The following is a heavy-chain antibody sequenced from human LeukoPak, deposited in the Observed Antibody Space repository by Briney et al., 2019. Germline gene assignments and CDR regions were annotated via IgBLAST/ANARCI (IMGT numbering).Heavy chain of an antibody. CDR1: GFTFTSSA. D-gene: IGHD2-2*01. J-gene: IGHJ4*02. V-gene: IGHV1-58*01. Sequence: SVKVSCKASGFTFTSSAVQWVRQARGQRLEWIGWIVVGSGNTNYAQKFQERVTITRDMSTSTAYMELSSLRSEDTAVYYCAADTGPPWVVPAARTKPAGGYWGQGTLVTVSS. CDR3: AADTGPPWVVPAARTKPAGGY. CDR2: IVVGSGNT.